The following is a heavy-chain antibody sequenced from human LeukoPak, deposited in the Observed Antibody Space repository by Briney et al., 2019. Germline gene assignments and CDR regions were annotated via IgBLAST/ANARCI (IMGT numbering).Heavy chain of an antibody. V-gene: IGHV4-39*07. CDR1: GGSISSSSYY. CDR2: IYYSGST. Sequence: PSETLSLTCTVSGGSISSSSYYWGWIRQPPGKGLEWIGSIYYSGSTYYNPSLKSRVTISVDTSKNQFSLKLSSVTAADTAVYYCARVTYYDFWSGYSSYYYYMDVWGKGTTVTVSS. CDR3: ARVTYYDFWSGYSSYYYYMDV. D-gene: IGHD3-3*01. J-gene: IGHJ6*03.